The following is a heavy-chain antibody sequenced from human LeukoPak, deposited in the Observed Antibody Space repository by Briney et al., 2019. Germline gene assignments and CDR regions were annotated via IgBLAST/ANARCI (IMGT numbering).Heavy chain of an antibody. CDR3: ARDARRIAAAGDFDY. CDR2: IKQDGSEK. CDR1: GFTFSSYW. J-gene: IGHJ4*02. D-gene: IGHD6-13*01. V-gene: IGHV3-7*01. Sequence: GSLRLSCAASGFTFSSYWMSWVRQAPGKGLEWVANIKQDGSEKYYVDSVKGRFTISRDNAKNSLYLQMNSLRAEDTAVYYCARDARRIAAAGDFDYWGQGTLVTVSS.